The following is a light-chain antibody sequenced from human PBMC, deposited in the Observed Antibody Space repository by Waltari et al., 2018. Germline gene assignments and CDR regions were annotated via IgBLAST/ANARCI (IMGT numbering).Light chain of an antibody. V-gene: IGKV3-15*01. CDR3: QQYNNWPPLT. Sequence: EIVMTQTPATLSVSPGERATLSCRASQSVSSNLAWYQQKPGQAPRLLIYDASTRDTGIPGGFSGSGSGTEFTLTISSLQSEDFAFYYCQQYNNWPPLTFGGGTKVEIK. CDR2: DAS. CDR1: QSVSSN. J-gene: IGKJ4*01.